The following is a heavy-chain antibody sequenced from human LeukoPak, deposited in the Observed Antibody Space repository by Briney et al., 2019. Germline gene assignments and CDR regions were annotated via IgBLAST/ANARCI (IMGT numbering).Heavy chain of an antibody. CDR3: ARANQQLSDLDY. V-gene: IGHV4-59*01. CDR1: GGSISSYH. J-gene: IGHJ4*02. D-gene: IGHD6-13*01. Sequence: SETLSLTCTVSGGSISSYHWSWIRQPPGKGLEWIGYIYYSGSSNYNPSLKSRVTISVDTSKNQFSLKLTSVTAADTAVYYCARANQQLSDLDYWGQGTLVTVSS. CDR2: IYYSGSS.